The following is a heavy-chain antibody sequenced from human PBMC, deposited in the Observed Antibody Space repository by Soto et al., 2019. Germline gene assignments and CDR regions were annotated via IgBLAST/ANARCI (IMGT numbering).Heavy chain of an antibody. D-gene: IGHD5-18*01. V-gene: IGHV1-18*01. CDR1: GYTFNSYG. J-gene: IGHJ5*02. CDR3: ARDLGVNPYTGFDP. Sequence: GASVKVSCKASGYTFNSYGISWVRQAPGQGLEWMGWINNYNGNTNYAQKFQGRVTMTTDTSTSTAFMDLRSLRSDDTAVYYCARDLGVNPYTGFDPWRQATLVTVSS. CDR2: INNYNGNT.